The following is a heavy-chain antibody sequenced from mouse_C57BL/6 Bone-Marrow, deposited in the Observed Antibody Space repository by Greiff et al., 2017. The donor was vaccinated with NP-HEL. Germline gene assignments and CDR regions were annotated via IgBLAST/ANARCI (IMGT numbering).Heavy chain of an antibody. CDR1: GYAFSSSW. CDR3: ARGVTSFDY. Sequence: QVQLQQSGPELVKPGASVKISCKASGYAFSSSWMNWVKQRPGKGLEWIGRIYPGDGDTNYNGKLKGKATLTADKSSSTAYMQLSSLTSEDSAVYFCARGVTSFDYWGQGTTLTVSS. CDR2: IYPGDGDT. D-gene: IGHD2-13*01. J-gene: IGHJ2*01. V-gene: IGHV1-82*01.